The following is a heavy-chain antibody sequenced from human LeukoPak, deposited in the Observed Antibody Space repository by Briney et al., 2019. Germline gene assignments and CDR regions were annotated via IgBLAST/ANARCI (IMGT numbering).Heavy chain of an antibody. Sequence: SETLSLTCTVSGGSISNHYWSWIRQPAGKGLEWIGCIYSSGSTNYNPSLKSRVTISVDTSKNQFSLKLSSVTAADTAVYYCARGRNYDFWFDPWGQGTLVTVSS. CDR1: GGSISNHY. CDR2: IYSSGST. CDR3: ARGRNYDFWFDP. V-gene: IGHV4-4*07. J-gene: IGHJ5*02. D-gene: IGHD3-3*01.